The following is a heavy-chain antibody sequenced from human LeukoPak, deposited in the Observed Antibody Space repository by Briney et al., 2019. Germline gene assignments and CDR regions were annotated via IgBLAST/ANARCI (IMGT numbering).Heavy chain of an antibody. CDR2: IYYSGST. J-gene: IGHJ4*02. Sequence: SETLSLTCTVSGGSISSYYWSWIRQPPGKGPEWIGYIYYSGSTNYNPSLKSRVTISVDTSKNQFSLKLSSVTAADTAVYYCARDTSRSGGDYFDYWGQGTLVTVSS. V-gene: IGHV4-59*01. CDR3: ARDTSRSGGDYFDY. CDR1: GGSISSYY. D-gene: IGHD3-16*01.